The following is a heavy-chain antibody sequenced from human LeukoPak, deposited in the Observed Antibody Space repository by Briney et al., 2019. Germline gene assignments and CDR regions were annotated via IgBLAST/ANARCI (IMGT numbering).Heavy chain of an antibody. Sequence: SETLSLTCTVSGGSISSSSYYWSWIRQPPGKGLEWIGEINHSGSTNYNPSLKSRVTISVDTSKNQFSLKLSSVTAADTAVYYCARGSEDIVATIDFDYWGQGTLVTVSS. CDR1: GGSISSSSYY. V-gene: IGHV4-39*07. D-gene: IGHD5-12*01. CDR2: INHSGST. CDR3: ARGSEDIVATIDFDY. J-gene: IGHJ4*02.